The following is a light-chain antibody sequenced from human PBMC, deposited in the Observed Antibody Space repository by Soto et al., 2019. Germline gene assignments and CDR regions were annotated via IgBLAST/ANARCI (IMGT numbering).Light chain of an antibody. V-gene: IGLV2-11*01. CDR1: SSDVGGYDY. J-gene: IGLJ2*01. CDR2: NVN. Sequence: QSALTQPRSVSGSPGQSVTISCTGTSSDVGGYDYVSWYQQHPGKAPKLIIYNVNKRPSGVPDRFSGSKSGNTASLTISGLQTEDEADYYCCSYAGSFTLLFGGGTKLTVL. CDR3: CSYAGSFTLL.